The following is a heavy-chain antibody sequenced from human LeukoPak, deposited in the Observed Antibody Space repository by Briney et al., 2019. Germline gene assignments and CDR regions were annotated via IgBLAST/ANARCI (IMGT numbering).Heavy chain of an antibody. CDR3: ATDQRYAFDY. CDR2: IRTTAEGAKYA. D-gene: IGHD3-9*01. CDR1: GFRFTDYP. Sequence: PGGSLRLSCATSGFRFTDYPMTWVRQAPGKGREWISNIRTTAEGAKYAYYADSVKGRVTISRDDGKNTLYLHMNSLRDDDTAVYYCATDQRYAFDYWGQGILVTVSS. J-gene: IGHJ4*02. V-gene: IGHV3-48*02.